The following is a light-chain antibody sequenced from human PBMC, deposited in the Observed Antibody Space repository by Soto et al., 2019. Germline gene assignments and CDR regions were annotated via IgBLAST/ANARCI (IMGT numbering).Light chain of an antibody. V-gene: IGKV3-15*01. CDR3: QQYSKWPT. CDR1: QSVSAN. J-gene: IGKJ1*01. CDR2: GAS. Sequence: EIVMTQSPAILSVSPGERATLSYRASQSVSANLAWYQHKPGQAPRLLIYGASTRATGIPARFSGSGTGTDFTLTISSLQSEDFAVYYCQQYSKWPTFGRGTKVDIK.